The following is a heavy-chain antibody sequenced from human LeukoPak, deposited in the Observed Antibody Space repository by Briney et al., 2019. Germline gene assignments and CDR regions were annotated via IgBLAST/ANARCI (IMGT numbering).Heavy chain of an antibody. V-gene: IGHV1-69-2*01. CDR1: GYNFIANV. Sequence: ASVKVSCKTSGYNFIANVIHWVRQAPGKGLEWMGRFHPPDDEAKYLERFDGRIAITADTSTDTSYLELKGLTSDDTALYFCAVGRGFAHGRLEEWGQGTLITVSS. CDR2: FHPPDDEA. CDR3: AVGRGFAHGRLEE. J-gene: IGHJ4*02. D-gene: IGHD5-12*01.